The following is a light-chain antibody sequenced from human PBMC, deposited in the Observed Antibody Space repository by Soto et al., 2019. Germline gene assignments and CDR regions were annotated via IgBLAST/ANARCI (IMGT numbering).Light chain of an antibody. V-gene: IGKV3-11*01. CDR3: HQRSKWPLT. Sequence: EIVMTQSPATLSVSPGERATLSCRASQSVSSNLAWYQQKPGQAPRLLIYDASNRATDIPARFSGSGSGTDFTLTISSLDPEDFAVYYCHQRSKWPLTFGGGTKVDIK. CDR2: DAS. CDR1: QSVSSN. J-gene: IGKJ4*01.